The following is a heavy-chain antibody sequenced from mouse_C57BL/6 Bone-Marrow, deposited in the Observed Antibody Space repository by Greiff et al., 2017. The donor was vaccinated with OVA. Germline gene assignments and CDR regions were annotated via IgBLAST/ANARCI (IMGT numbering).Heavy chain of an antibody. V-gene: IGHV1-59*01. CDR2: IDPSDSYT. J-gene: IGHJ4*01. CDR3: ARERITTDYYAMDY. Sequence: QVQLKQPGAELVRPGTSVKLSCKASGYTFTSYWMHWVKQRPGQGLEWIGVIDPSDSYTNYNQKFKGKATLTVDTSSSTAYMQLSSLTSEDSAVYYCARERITTDYYAMDYWGQGTSVTVSS. D-gene: IGHD1-1*01. CDR1: GYTFTSYW.